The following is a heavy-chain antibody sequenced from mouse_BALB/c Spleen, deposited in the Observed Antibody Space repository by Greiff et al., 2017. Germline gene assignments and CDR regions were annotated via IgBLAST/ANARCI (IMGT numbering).Heavy chain of an antibody. CDR2: INPSSGYT. CDR3: ARYGSYYYAMDY. D-gene: IGHD2-1*01. Sequence: LVESGAELARPGASVKMSCKASGYTFTSYTMHWVKQRPGQGLEWIGYINPSSGYTNYNQKFKDKATLTADKSSSTAYMQLSSLTSEDSAVYYCARYGSYYYAMDYWGQGTSVTVSS. J-gene: IGHJ4*01. CDR1: GYTFTSYT. V-gene: IGHV1-4*01.